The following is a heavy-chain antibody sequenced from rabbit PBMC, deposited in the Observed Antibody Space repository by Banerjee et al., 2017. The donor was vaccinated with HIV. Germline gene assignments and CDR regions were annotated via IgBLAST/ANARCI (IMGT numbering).Heavy chain of an antibody. Sequence: QELLVESGGGLVTLGGSLTLTCKASGFDFSSNAMCWVRQAPGKGLEWIACIAAGSSSSTWYASWAKGRFTISRTSSTTVTLQMTSLTGADTATYFCARDLAAVTGWNFGLWGQGTLVTVS. CDR2: IAAGSSSST. CDR3: ARDLAAVTGWNFGL. V-gene: IGHV1S45*01. J-gene: IGHJ4*01. CDR1: GFDFSSNA. D-gene: IGHD7-1*01.